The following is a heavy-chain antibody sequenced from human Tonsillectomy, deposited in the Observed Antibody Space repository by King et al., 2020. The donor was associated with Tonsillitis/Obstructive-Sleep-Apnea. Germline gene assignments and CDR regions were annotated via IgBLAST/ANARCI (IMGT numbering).Heavy chain of an antibody. V-gene: IGHV2-70*15. CDR1: GFSLSTSGMC. CDR3: AAGIAAGGTEYFQH. J-gene: IGHJ1*01. CDR2: IDWDDDK. D-gene: IGHD6-13*01. Sequence: VTLKESGPALVKPTQTLTLTCTFSGFSLSTSGMCVSWIHQPPGKALEWLARIDWDDDKYYNTSLKTRLTISKDTSKNQVVLTMTNMDPVDTATYYCAAGIAAGGTEYFQHWGQGTLVTVSS.